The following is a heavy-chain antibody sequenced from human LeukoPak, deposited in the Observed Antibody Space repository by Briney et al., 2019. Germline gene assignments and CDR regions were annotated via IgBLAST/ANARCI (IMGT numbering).Heavy chain of an antibody. CDR1: GFTFSSYW. V-gene: IGHV3-7*01. D-gene: IGHD2-15*01. CDR3: ARDAYSGGSCYAY. CDR2: INQDGSEK. Sequence: GGSLRLSCAVSGFTFSSYWMSWVRQAPGKGLEWVANINQDGSEKYYVDSLEGRFTISRDNAKNSLFLQMNSLRAEDTAVYYCARDAYSGGSCYAYWGQGTQVIVS. J-gene: IGHJ4*02.